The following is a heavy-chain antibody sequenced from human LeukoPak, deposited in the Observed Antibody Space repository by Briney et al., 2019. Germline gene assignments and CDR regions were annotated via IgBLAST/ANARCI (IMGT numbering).Heavy chain of an antibody. J-gene: IGHJ4*02. D-gene: IGHD1-26*01. V-gene: IGHV1-69*05. CDR3: ARNCPDVGATTCY. CDR1: GGIFSSYA. CDR2: IIPIFGTA. Sequence: ASVKVSCKASGGIFSSYAISWVRQAPGQGLEWMGGIIPIFGTANYAQKFQGRVTITTDESTSTAYMELSSLRSEDTAVYYCARNCPDVGATTCYWGQGTLVTVSS.